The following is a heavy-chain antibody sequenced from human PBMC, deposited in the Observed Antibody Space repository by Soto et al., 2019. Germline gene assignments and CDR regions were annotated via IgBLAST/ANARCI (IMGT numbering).Heavy chain of an antibody. Sequence: SETLSLTCTVSNGSVNSGTYSWSWVRQPPGKGLEWIGYIYYSGTTYYTPSLKSRLTMSMDRANDHFSLNLTSVTAADTAVYFCARGHYYYGMDVWGQGITVTVSS. J-gene: IGHJ6*02. CDR2: IYYSGTT. CDR1: NGSVNSGTYS. V-gene: IGHV4-30-2*01. CDR3: ARGHYYYGMDV.